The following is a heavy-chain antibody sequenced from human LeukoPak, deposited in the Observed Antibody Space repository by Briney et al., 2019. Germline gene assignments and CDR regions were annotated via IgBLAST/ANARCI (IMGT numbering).Heavy chain of an antibody. CDR1: GGSISSYY. D-gene: IGHD3-10*01. Sequence: PSETLSLTCTVSGGSISSYYWSWIRQPAGKGLEWIGRIYTSGSTNYNPSLKSRVTMPVDASKNQFSLKLSSVTAADTAVYYCARDPSPLLWFDYWGQRTLVTVSS. CDR3: ARDPSPLLWFDY. V-gene: IGHV4-4*07. J-gene: IGHJ5*01. CDR2: IYTSGST.